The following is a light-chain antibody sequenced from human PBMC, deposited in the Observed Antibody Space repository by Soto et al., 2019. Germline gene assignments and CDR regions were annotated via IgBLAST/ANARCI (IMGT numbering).Light chain of an antibody. V-gene: IGKV3-15*01. CDR3: HQYDNWPT. CDR2: SAF. Sequence: EIVLTQSPATLSVSPGERATLSCRASQSVSTNLAWYQQRPGQAPRLLIYSAFTRATGIPARFSGGGSGTEFTLTISSLQSEDFAFYFCHQYDNWPTFGQGTKVDIK. CDR1: QSVSTN. J-gene: IGKJ1*01.